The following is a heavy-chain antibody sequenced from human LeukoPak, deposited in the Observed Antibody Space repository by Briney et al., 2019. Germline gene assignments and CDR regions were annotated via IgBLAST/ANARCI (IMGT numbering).Heavy chain of an antibody. CDR2: IYYSGST. J-gene: IGHJ3*02. CDR3: ARHERDASLDHALDI. V-gene: IGHV4-59*08. D-gene: IGHD5-24*01. Sequence: SETLSLTCSVSGGSISSYYWTWIRQPPGKGLEWIGYIYYSGSTNYNPSLKSRVTISVDTSKNQFSLKLSSVTAADTAVYYCARHERDASLDHALDIWGQGTMVTVSS. CDR1: GGSISSYY.